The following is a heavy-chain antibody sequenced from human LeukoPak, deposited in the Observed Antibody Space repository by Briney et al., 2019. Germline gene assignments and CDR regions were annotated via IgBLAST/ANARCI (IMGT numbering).Heavy chain of an antibody. D-gene: IGHD6-19*01. CDR3: ARLLGSSGWYPNWYFDL. CDR2: IYPGDSDT. CDR1: GYRFSSYW. J-gene: IGHJ2*01. V-gene: IGHV5-51*01. Sequence: GESLKISCKGSGYRFSSYWIGWVRQMPGKGLEWRGIIYPGDSDTRYSPSFQGQVTISADKSISTAYLQWSSLKASDTAMYYCARLLGSSGWYPNWYFDLWGRGTLVTVSS.